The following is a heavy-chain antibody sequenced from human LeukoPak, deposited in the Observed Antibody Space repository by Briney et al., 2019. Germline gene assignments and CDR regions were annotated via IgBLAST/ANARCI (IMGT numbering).Heavy chain of an antibody. D-gene: IGHD2-2*01. CDR3: ARVTYCSSTSCKSVPSYFDY. Sequence: GGSLRLSCAASGFTFSSYSMTWVRQAPGKGLEWVSSISSSSSYIYYADSVKGRFTISRDNAKNSLYLQMNSLRAEDTAVYYCARVTYCSSTSCKSVPSYFDYWGQGTLVTVSS. CDR2: ISSSSSYI. CDR1: GFTFSSYS. V-gene: IGHV3-21*01. J-gene: IGHJ4*02.